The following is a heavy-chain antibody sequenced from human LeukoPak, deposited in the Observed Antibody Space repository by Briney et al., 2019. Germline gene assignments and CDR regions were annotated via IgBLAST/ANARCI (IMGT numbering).Heavy chain of an antibody. CDR2: IYYSGST. Sequence: SETLSLTCTVSGGSISGYYWSWIRQPPGKGLEWIGFIYYSGSTKYNPSLKSRVAISVDKSENHISLQLTSVTAADTAVYYCAREGGPYRPLDYSGQGTLVTVSS. CDR1: GGSISGYY. J-gene: IGHJ4*02. CDR3: AREGGPYRPLDY. V-gene: IGHV4-59*12.